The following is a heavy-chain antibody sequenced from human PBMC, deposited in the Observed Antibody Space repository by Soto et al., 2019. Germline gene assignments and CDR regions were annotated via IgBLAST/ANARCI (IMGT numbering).Heavy chain of an antibody. D-gene: IGHD3-22*01. V-gene: IGHV1-18*01. Sequence: QVQLVQSGAEVKKPGASVKVSCKASGYTFITYGVSWVRQAPGQGLDWLGWISTYNGNTRYAESLQGSGTMTTDTTTNTAYMELRNPRSHDTPVYYCAGGPTDDYDNSATYFLEYWGEGTLVTVSS. CDR2: ISTYNGNT. CDR3: AGGPTDDYDNSATYFLEY. CDR1: GYTFITYG. J-gene: IGHJ1*01.